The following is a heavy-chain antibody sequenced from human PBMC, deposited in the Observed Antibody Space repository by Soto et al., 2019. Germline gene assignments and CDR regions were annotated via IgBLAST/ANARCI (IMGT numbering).Heavy chain of an antibody. CDR2: INHSGST. V-gene: IGHV4-34*01. Sequence: QVQLQQWGAGLLKPSETLSLTCAVYGGSFSGYYWSWIRQPPGKGLEWIGEINHSGSTNYNPSLKSRVTIAVDPSRTQCRLTLSAVPAADTAVYYCARRDCSGGSGYSHRWFAPWGQGTLVTVSS. D-gene: IGHD2-15*01. CDR1: GGSFSGYY. J-gene: IGHJ5*02. CDR3: ARRDCSGGSGYSHRWFAP.